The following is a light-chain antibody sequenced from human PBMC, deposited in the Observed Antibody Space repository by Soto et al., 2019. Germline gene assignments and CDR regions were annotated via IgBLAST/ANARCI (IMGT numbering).Light chain of an antibody. CDR3: QQRSNWPPT. J-gene: IGKJ5*01. Sequence: EIVMTQSPTTLSVSPGESVTLSCRASQSVSSDLAWYQQIPGQAPRLLIYGASTRATGIPARFSGSGSGTDFTLTISSLEPEDFAVYYCQQRSNWPPTFGQGTRLEIK. CDR1: QSVSSD. V-gene: IGKV3-11*01. CDR2: GAS.